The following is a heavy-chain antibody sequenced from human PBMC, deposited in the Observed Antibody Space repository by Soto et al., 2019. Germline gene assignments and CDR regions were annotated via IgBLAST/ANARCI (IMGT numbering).Heavy chain of an antibody. V-gene: IGHV4-39*01. CDR2: IYYSGST. D-gene: IGHD3-3*01. J-gene: IGHJ6*03. CDR3: ARHNYDFWSGYYSPNYYYYMDV. Sequence: QLQLQESGPGLVKPSETLSLTCTVSGGSISSSSYYWGWIRQPPGKGLEWIGSIYYSGSTYYNPSLKSRVTIPVYTSKNQFSLKLSSVTAADTAVYYCARHNYDFWSGYYSPNYYYYMDVWGKGTTVTVSS. CDR1: GGSISSSSYY.